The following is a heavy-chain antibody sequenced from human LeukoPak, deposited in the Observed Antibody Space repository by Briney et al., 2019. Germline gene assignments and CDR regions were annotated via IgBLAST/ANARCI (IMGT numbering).Heavy chain of an antibody. D-gene: IGHD2-2*01. CDR2: ISAYNGNT. CDR1: GYTFTSYG. V-gene: IGHV1-18*01. CDR3: ARDRVVPAAVEVYMDV. J-gene: IGHJ6*03. Sequence: ASVKVSCKASGYTFTSYGISWVRQAPGQGLEWMGWISAYNGNTNYAQKLQGRVTMTTDTSTSTAYMELRSLRSDDTAVYYCARDRVVPAAVEVYMDVWGKGTTVTVSS.